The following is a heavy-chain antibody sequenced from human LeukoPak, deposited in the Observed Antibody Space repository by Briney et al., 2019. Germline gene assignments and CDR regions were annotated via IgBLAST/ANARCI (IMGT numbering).Heavy chain of an antibody. Sequence: GRSMRLSCAASGFTFSSYAMHWVRQAPGKGLEWVAVISYDGSNKYYADSVKGRFTISRDNSKNTLYLQMNSLRAEDTAVYYCAKDSGWGLDYWGQGTLVTVSS. CDR1: GFTFSSYA. CDR3: AKDSGWGLDY. J-gene: IGHJ4*02. D-gene: IGHD6-19*01. CDR2: ISYDGSNK. V-gene: IGHV3-30-3*01.